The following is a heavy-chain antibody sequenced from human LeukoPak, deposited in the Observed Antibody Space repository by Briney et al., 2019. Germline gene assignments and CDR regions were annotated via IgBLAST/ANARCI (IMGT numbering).Heavy chain of an antibody. CDR3: ARWSGSVTARNYYYYMDV. J-gene: IGHJ6*03. V-gene: IGHV4-39*07. CDR2: TYYSGST. Sequence: PSETLSLTCTVSGGSISRSSYYWGWIRQPPGKGLEWIGSTYYSGSTYYNPSLKSRLTISVDTSKNQFSLKLSSVTAADTAVYYCARWSGSVTARNYYYYMDVWGEGTTVTVSS. CDR1: GGSISRSSYY. D-gene: IGHD6-6*01.